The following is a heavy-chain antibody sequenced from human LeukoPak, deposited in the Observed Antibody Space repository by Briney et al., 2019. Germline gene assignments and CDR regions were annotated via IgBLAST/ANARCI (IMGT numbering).Heavy chain of an antibody. CDR3: ARDRLGAFDY. CDR2: IYYSGGT. Sequence: SETLSLTCTVAGGSISSYYWSWIRQPPGKGLEWSGYIYYSGGTNYNPSLKSRVTISVDTSKNQFSLKLSSVTAADTAVYYCARDRLGAFDYWGQGTLVTVSS. J-gene: IGHJ4*02. CDR1: GGSISSYY. D-gene: IGHD3-16*01. V-gene: IGHV4-59*01.